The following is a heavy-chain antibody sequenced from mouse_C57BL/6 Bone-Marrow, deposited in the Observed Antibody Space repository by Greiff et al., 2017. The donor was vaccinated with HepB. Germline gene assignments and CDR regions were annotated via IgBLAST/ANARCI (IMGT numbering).Heavy chain of an antibody. V-gene: IGHV1-81*01. CDR2: IYPRSGNT. CDR1: GYTFTSYG. J-gene: IGHJ3*01. Sequence: LVESGAELARPGASVKLSCKASGYTFTSYGISWVKQRTGQGLEWIGEIYPRSGNTYYNEKFKGKATLTADKSSSTAYMELRSLTSEDSAVYFCARGDDPPFAYWGQGTLVTVSA. CDR3: ARGDDPPFAY.